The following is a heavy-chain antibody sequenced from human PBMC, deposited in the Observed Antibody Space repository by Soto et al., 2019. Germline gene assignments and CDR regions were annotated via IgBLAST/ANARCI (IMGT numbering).Heavy chain of an antibody. Sequence: ASVKVSCKASGYTFTSYGISWVRQAPGQGLEWMGWISAYNGNTNYAQKLQGRVTMTTDTSTSTAYMELRSLRSDDTAVYYCARDPWDSSSWYEPLDYWGQGTLVTVSS. V-gene: IGHV1-18*01. CDR3: ARDPWDSSSWYEPLDY. CDR2: ISAYNGNT. CDR1: GYTFTSYG. J-gene: IGHJ4*02. D-gene: IGHD6-13*01.